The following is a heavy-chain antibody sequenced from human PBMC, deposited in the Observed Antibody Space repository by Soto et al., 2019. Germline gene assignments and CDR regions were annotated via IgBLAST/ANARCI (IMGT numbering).Heavy chain of an antibody. CDR1: GYSISSGYY. CDR2: IYHSGST. J-gene: IGHJ5*02. CDR3: AREYYYDPGWFDP. V-gene: IGHV4-38-2*01. Sequence: WETLSLTCAVSGYSISSGYYWGWIRQPPGKGLEWIGSIYHSGSTYYNPSLKSRVTISVDTSKNQFSLKLSSVTAADTAVYYCAREYYYDPGWFDPWGQGTLVTVSS. D-gene: IGHD3-22*01.